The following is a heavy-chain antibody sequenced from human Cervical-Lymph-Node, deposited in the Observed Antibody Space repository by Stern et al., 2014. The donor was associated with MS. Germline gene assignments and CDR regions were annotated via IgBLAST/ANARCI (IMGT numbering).Heavy chain of an antibody. CDR3: VTRYWTKVNY. J-gene: IGHJ4*02. Sequence: EVQLVESGGGLVKPGTSLRLSCAASGLNFKNAWLNWVRQAPGKGLEWLGHIKSQTNGGTTDYAAPVKGRFTISRDDSEDTLYLQMNSLKTEDTAVYYCVTRYWTKVNYWGQGTLVTVSS. V-gene: IGHV3-15*01. CDR2: IKSQTNGGTT. D-gene: IGHD1-1*01. CDR1: GLNFKNAW.